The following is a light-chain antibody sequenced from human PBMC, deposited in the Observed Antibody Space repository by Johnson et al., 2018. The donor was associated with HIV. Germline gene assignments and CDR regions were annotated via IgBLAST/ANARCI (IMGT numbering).Light chain of an antibody. CDR2: KDN. Sequence: LTQPPSVSAAPGQKVTISCSGSSSNIGNNYVSWYQVLPGTAPKLLIYKDNERPSGIPDRFSGSKSGTSATLGITGLQTGDEADYYCGTWDSSLSTGCVFGTGAKVAVL. CDR3: GTWDSSLSTGCV. CDR1: SSNIGNNY. J-gene: IGLJ1*01. V-gene: IGLV1-51*02.